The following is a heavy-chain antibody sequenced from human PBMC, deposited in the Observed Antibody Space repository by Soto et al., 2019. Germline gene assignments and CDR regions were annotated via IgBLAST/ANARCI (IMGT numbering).Heavy chain of an antibody. CDR2: IGTYNGNT. J-gene: IGHJ4*02. Sequence: ASVKVSCKASGYTFTNYGISWVRQAPGQGLEWMGWIGTYNGNTNYAQKLQGRVTMTTDTSTTTAYMELRSLRSDDTAVYYCARDVVVVVPAAELNYFDYWGQGTLVTVSS. D-gene: IGHD2-2*01. V-gene: IGHV1-18*01. CDR3: ARDVVVVVPAAELNYFDY. CDR1: GYTFTNYG.